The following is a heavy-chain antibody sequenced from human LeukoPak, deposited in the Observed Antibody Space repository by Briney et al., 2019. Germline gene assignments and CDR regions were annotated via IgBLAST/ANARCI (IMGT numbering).Heavy chain of an antibody. Sequence: GASVKVSCKASGYTYTSYGISWVRQAPGQGLEWMGWISAYNGNTNYAQKLQGRVTMTTDTSTSTAYMELRSLRSDDTAVYYCAREIGYYFDNHSSRLRGRFDVWGTGTTVIVSS. CDR1: GYTYTSYG. CDR2: ISAYNGNT. CDR3: AREIGYYFDNHSSRLRGRFDV. J-gene: IGHJ6*04. V-gene: IGHV1-18*01. D-gene: IGHD3-22*01.